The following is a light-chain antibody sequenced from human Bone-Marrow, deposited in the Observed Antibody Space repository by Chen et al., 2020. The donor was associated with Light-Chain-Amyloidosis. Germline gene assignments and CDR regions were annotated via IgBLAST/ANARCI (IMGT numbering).Light chain of an antibody. J-gene: IGLJ3*02. CDR3: QVWDRSSDRPV. Sequence: SYVLPQPSLWSVAPGQPPPIAWGGNNIGSTSVHWYQQTPGQAPLLVVYDDSDRPSGFPERLSGSNSGNTATLTISRVEAGDEADCYCQVWDRSSDRPVFGGGTKLTVL. CDR2: DDS. V-gene: IGLV3-21*02. CDR1: NIGSTS.